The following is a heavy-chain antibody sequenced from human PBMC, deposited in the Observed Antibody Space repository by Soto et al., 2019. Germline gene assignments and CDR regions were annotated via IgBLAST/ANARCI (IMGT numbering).Heavy chain of an antibody. V-gene: IGHV3-23*01. CDR1: GFTFSSYA. D-gene: IGHD3-22*01. Sequence: GGSLRLSCAASGFTFSSYAMSWVRQAPGKGLEWVSAISGSGGSTYYADSVKGRFTISRDNSKNTLYLQMNSLRAEDTAVYYCANFRSSGYFFAYWGQGTLVTVSS. J-gene: IGHJ4*02. CDR3: ANFRSSGYFFAY. CDR2: ISGSGGST.